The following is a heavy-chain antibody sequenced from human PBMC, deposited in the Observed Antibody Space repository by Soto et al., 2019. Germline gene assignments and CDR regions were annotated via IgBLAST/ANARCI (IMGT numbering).Heavy chain of an antibody. J-gene: IGHJ4*02. CDR1: GDSVSSNSAA. CDR3: ARDPTAMVREAAFYFDY. D-gene: IGHD5-18*01. Sequence: SPTLSLTCAISGDSVSSNSAAWNWIRQFPSRGLEWLGRTYYRSKWYNDYAVSVKSRITINPDTSKNQFSLQLNSVTPEDTAVYYCARDPTAMVREAAFYFDYWGQGTLVTVSS. V-gene: IGHV6-1*01. CDR2: TYYRSKWYN.